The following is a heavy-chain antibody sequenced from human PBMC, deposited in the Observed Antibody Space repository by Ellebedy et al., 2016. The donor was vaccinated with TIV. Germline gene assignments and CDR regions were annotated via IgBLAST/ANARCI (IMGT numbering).Heavy chain of an antibody. CDR2: INRSGST. J-gene: IGHJ3*02. CDR3: ARDMRVTMIVDAFDI. CDR1: GGSFSDYY. Sequence: MPSETLSLTCAVYGGSFSDYYWSWIRQPPGKGLEWIGEINRSGSTNYNPSLKSRVTISVDTSKNQFSLKLSSVTAADTAVYYCARDMRVTMIVDAFDIWGQGTMVTVSS. D-gene: IGHD3-22*01. V-gene: IGHV4-34*01.